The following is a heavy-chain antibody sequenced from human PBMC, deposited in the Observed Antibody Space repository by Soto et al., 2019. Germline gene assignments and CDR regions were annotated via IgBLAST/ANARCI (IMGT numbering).Heavy chain of an antibody. V-gene: IGHV4-31*03. CDR3: ARAGYCSGGSCYVDRPTWKWFDP. D-gene: IGHD2-15*01. Sequence: SETLSLTCTVSGGSISSGGYYWSWIRQHPGKGLEWIGYIYYSGSTYYNPSLKSRVTISVDTSKNQFSLKLSSVTAADTAVYYCARAGYCSGGSCYVDRPTWKWFDPWGQGTLVTVS. CDR2: IYYSGST. J-gene: IGHJ5*02. CDR1: GGSISSGGYY.